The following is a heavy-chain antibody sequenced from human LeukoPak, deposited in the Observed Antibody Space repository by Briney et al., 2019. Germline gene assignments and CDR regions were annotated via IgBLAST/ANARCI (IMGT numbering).Heavy chain of an antibody. Sequence: SETLSLTCTVSGGSISSGNYYWSWIRQHPGKGLEWIGNICYSGSIYYNPSLKSRVTISVDTSKNQFSLKVSSVTAADTAVYYCAREVKGFDYWGQGTLVTVSS. D-gene: IGHD3-22*01. CDR2: ICYSGSI. CDR3: AREVKGFDY. J-gene: IGHJ4*02. CDR1: GGSISSGNYY. V-gene: IGHV4-31*03.